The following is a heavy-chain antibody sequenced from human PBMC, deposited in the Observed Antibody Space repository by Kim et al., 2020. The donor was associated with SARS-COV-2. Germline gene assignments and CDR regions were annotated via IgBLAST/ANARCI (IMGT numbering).Heavy chain of an antibody. CDR2: ISYDGSNK. Sequence: GGSLRLSCAASGFTFSSYAMHWVRQAPGKGLEWVAVISYDGSNKYYADSVKGRFTISRDNSKNTLYLQMNSLRAEDTAVYYCARELAAAPGFDYWGQGT. D-gene: IGHD6-13*01. CDR1: GFTFSSYA. CDR3: ARELAAAPGFDY. V-gene: IGHV3-30-3*01. J-gene: IGHJ4*02.